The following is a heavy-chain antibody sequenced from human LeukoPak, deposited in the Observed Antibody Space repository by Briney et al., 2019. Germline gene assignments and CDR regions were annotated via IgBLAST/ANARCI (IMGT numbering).Heavy chain of an antibody. CDR1: GFTFDDYD. J-gene: IGHJ4*02. D-gene: IGHD6-19*01. V-gene: IGHV3-30*18. CDR3: AKSHMGVAVAPFDY. Sequence: GGSLRLSCAASGFTFDDYDMYWVRHAPGKGLEWVAVISYDGSNKYYADSVKGRFTISRDNSKNTLYLQMNSLRAEDTAVYYCAKSHMGVAVAPFDYWGQGTLVTVSS. CDR2: ISYDGSNK.